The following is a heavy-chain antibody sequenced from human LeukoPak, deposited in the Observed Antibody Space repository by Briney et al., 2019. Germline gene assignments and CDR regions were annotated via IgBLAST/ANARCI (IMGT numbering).Heavy chain of an antibody. CDR1: GYTFTGYY. J-gene: IGHJ6*03. CDR3: ARGADMVRGVIDYYYYYMDV. V-gene: IGHV1-2*02. CDR2: INPNSGGT. D-gene: IGHD3-10*01. Sequence: ASVKVSCKASGYTFTGYYMHWVRQAPGQGLEWMGWINPNSGGTNYAQKFQGRVTMTRNTSISTAYMELSSLRSEDTAVYYCARGADMVRGVIDYYYYYMDVWGKGTTVTISS.